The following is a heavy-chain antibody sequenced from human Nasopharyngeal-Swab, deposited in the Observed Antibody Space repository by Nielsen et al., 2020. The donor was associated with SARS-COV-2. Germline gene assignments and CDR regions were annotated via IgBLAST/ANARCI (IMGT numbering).Heavy chain of an antibody. D-gene: IGHD3-10*01. CDR3: ARSRGNFYDYGMDV. CDR2: MYISGRT. V-gene: IGHV4-4*01. Sequence: VRQAPGKGLESIGHMYISGRTNYNPSLKSRVTMSLDTSRNQFSLRLNSVTAADTAVYFCARSRGNFYDYGMDVWGQGTTVTVSS. J-gene: IGHJ6*02.